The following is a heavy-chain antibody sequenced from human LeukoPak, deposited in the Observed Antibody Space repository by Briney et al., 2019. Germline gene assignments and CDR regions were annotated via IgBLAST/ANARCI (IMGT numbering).Heavy chain of an antibody. J-gene: IGHJ4*02. CDR1: GYTCTSYD. CDR3: ARHESGYDFFFDY. V-gene: IGHV1-18*01. Sequence: ASVKVSCKASGYTCTSYDISWVRQAPGQGLEWMGWISAYNGYTNYAQMLQGRVTMTTDTSTSTAYMELRSLRSDDTAVYYCARHESGYDFFFDYWGQGTLVTVSS. D-gene: IGHD5-12*01. CDR2: ISAYNGYT.